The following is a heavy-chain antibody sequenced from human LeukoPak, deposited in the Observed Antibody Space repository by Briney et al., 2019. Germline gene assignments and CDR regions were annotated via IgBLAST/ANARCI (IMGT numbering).Heavy chain of an antibody. V-gene: IGHV4-59*11. CDR3: ARDPGSYYSPAYYFDY. J-gene: IGHJ4*02. CDR2: IYYSGST. CDR1: GGSISSHY. D-gene: IGHD3-10*01. Sequence: SETLSLTCTVSGGSISSHYWSWIRQPPGKGLEWIGYIYYSGSTNYNPSLKSRVTISVDTSKNQFSLKLSSVTAADTAVYYCARDPGSYYSPAYYFDYWGQGTLVTVSS.